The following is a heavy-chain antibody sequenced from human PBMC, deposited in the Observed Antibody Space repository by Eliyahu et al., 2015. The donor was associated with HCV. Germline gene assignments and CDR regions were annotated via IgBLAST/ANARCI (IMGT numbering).Heavy chain of an antibody. CDR1: GFTFSXYG. D-gene: IGHD3-22*01. CDR3: ARGDPWLREHYYYAMDV. Sequence: QVQLVESGGGVVQPGRSLRXSCAVXGFTFSXYGMXXVRQAPGQGLEWVAVISYDGSDKQYADSVXGRFTISRDNSKNTLYLQMNSLRAEDTAVYYCARGDPWLREHYYYAMDVWGQGTTVTVSS. J-gene: IGHJ6*02. CDR2: ISYDGSDK. V-gene: IGHV3-30*19.